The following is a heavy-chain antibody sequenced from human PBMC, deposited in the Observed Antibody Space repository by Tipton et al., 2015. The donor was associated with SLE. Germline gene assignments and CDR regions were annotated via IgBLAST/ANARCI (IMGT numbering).Heavy chain of an antibody. V-gene: IGHV4-59*01. CDR1: GASISDYY. CDR2: IYHIAST. J-gene: IGHJ4*02. D-gene: IGHD4-11*01. Sequence: TLSLTCTVSGASISDYYLTWILQPPGKGLEWIGYIYHIASTNYNPSLKSRVTISVDTSKNQFSLKLTSVTAADTAVYYCASDNYVSDYWGQGTLVTVSS. CDR3: ASDNYVSDY.